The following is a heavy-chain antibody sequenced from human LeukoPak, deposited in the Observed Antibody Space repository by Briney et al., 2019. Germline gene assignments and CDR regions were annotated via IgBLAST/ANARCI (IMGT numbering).Heavy chain of an antibody. J-gene: IGHJ3*02. CDR2: IYYSGST. D-gene: IGHD1-26*01. V-gene: IGHV4-59*01. CDR1: GGSISSYY. CDR3: ARYGIVGVTLDI. Sequence: PSETLSLTCTVSGGSISSYYWSWIRRPPGKGLEWIGYIYYSGSTNYNPSLKSRVTISVDTSKNQFSLKLSSVTAADTAVYYCARYGIVGVTLDIWGQGTMVTVSS.